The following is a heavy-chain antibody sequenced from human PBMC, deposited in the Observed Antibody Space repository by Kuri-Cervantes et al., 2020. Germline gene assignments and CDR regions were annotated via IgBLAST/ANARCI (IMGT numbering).Heavy chain of an antibody. CDR3: ARLCRRSSRGWFDP. CDR2: IYPGDSDT. J-gene: IGHJ5*02. D-gene: IGHD6-19*01. Sequence: GGSLRLSCKGSGYSFTSYWIGWVRPMPGKGLEWMGIIYPGDSDTRYSPSFQGQVTISADKSISTAYLQWSSLKASDTAMYYCARLCRRSSRGWFDPWGQGTLVTVSS. V-gene: IGHV5-51*01. CDR1: GYSFTSYW.